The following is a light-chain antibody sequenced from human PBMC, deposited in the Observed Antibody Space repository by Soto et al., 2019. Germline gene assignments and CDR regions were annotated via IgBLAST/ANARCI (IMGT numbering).Light chain of an antibody. Sequence: QCALTQPPSASGTPGQGVTISCSGSTSNIGSNYVYWYQQLPGTAPKLLIYRNNQRPSGVPDRFSGSKSGTSASLAISGLRSDDEADYFCATWDDSLNGFYVFGTGTKATVL. CDR1: TSNIGSNY. CDR2: RNN. V-gene: IGLV1-47*01. J-gene: IGLJ1*01. CDR3: ATWDDSLNGFYV.